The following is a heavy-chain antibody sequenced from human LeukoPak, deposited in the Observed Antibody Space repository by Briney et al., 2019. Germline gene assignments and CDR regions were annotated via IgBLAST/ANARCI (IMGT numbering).Heavy chain of an antibody. Sequence: SQTLSLTCTVSGGSISSGGYYWTWIRQHPGKGLEWIGYIYYSGSTYYNPSLKSRVTISVDTSKNQFSLKLSSVTAADTAVYYCARSSYGSGSLYYMDVWGKGITVTVSS. CDR1: GGSISSGGYY. V-gene: IGHV4-31*03. CDR3: ARSSYGSGSLYYMDV. J-gene: IGHJ6*03. CDR2: IYYSGST. D-gene: IGHD3-10*01.